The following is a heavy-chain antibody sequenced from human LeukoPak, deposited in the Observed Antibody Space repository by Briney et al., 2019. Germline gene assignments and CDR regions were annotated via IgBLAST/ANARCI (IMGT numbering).Heavy chain of an antibody. Sequence: SVKVSCKTSGGIFKIYALSWVRQAPGQGLEWMGGIIPIFGTANYAESFKGRVAFTADESTSTVYMELSSLRSEDTAVYYCARGKVVPDAQWNHAFDVWGQGAMVSVSS. J-gene: IGHJ3*01. CDR1: GGIFKIYA. CDR2: IIPIFGTA. V-gene: IGHV1-69*13. D-gene: IGHD2-2*01. CDR3: ARGKVVPDAQWNHAFDV.